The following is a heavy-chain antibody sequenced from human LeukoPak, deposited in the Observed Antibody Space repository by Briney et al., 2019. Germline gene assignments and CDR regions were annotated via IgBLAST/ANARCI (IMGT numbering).Heavy chain of an antibody. J-gene: IGHJ3*02. CDR1: GNSFSSHY. Sequence: SETLSLTCAVSGNSFSSHYWTWIRQSPGTGLEWIGYISHIGRTNYNPSLKSRVTISIDTSKNQFSLKLGSVTAADTAVYYCARDLVTVTKGFDIWGQGTMVSVSS. CDR2: ISHIGRT. D-gene: IGHD4-17*01. V-gene: IGHV4-59*11. CDR3: ARDLVTVTKGFDI.